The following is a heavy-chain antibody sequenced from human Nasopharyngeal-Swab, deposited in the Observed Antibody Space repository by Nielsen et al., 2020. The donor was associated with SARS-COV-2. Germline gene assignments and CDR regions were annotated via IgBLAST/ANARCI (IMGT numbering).Heavy chain of an antibody. CDR3: ARGANYYGSGSYYRLRPKAFDI. Sequence: RQAPGKGLEWIGYSYYSGITNYNPSLRSRVTILIDTSKNQFSLKLNSVTAADTAVYYCARGANYYGSGSYYRLRPKAFDIWGQGTMVTVSS. CDR2: SYYSGIT. D-gene: IGHD3-10*01. V-gene: IGHV4-59*08. J-gene: IGHJ3*02.